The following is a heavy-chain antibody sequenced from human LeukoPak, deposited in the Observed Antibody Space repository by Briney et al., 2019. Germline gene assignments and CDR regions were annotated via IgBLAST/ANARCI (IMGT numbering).Heavy chain of an antibody. J-gene: IGHJ1*01. CDR2: ITPNADRT. Sequence: GGSLRLSCAASGFTFGSYGMSWVRQAPGKGLEWVSFITPNADRTSYADSVEGRFTISRDNPRNTLYMQMNSLRDEDTAIYYCAIMHGYYDGSGYWVRWGQGTLVTVSS. CDR1: GFTFGSYG. D-gene: IGHD3-22*01. V-gene: IGHV3-23*01. CDR3: AIMHGYYDGSGYWVR.